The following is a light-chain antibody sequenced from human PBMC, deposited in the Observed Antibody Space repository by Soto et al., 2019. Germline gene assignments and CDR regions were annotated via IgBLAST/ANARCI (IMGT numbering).Light chain of an antibody. CDR3: GTWDSRLSAVV. CDR2: ENN. V-gene: IGLV1-51*02. Sequence: QSVLTQPPSVSAAPGQKVTISCSGSSSIIGNNYVSWYQQLPGTDPKLLVHENNKRPSGIPDRFSGSKSGASATLGITGLQTGDEANYYCGTWDSRLSAVVFGGGTKLTVL. J-gene: IGLJ2*01. CDR1: SSIIGNNY.